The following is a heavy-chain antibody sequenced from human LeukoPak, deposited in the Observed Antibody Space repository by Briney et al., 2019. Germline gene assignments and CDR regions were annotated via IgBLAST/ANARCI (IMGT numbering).Heavy chain of an antibody. D-gene: IGHD4-11*01. CDR2: IYYSGST. Sequence: SETLSLTYTVTGGSNSSYYWSWIRQPPGKGLEWIGYIYYSGSTNYDPSLKSRVTISVDTSKNQFSLKLSSVTAADTAVYYCARGLFYSNPASYYYYYYMDVWGKGTTVTVSS. CDR3: ARGLFYSNPASYYYYYYMDV. J-gene: IGHJ6*03. CDR1: GGSNSSYY. V-gene: IGHV4-59*12.